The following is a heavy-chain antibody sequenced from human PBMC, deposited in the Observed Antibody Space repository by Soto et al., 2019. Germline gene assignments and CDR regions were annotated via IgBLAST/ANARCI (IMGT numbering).Heavy chain of an antibody. CDR2: ISYDGSNK. J-gene: IGHJ4*02. CDR1: GFTFSSYA. Sequence: QVQLVESGGGVVQPGRSLRLSRAASGFTFSSYAMHWVRQAPGKGLEWVAVISYDGSNKYYADSVKGRFTISRDNSKNTLYLQMNSLRAEDTAVYYCARDRVAGTHVQYYFDYWGQGTLVTVSS. D-gene: IGHD1-1*01. V-gene: IGHV3-30-3*01. CDR3: ARDRVAGTHVQYYFDY.